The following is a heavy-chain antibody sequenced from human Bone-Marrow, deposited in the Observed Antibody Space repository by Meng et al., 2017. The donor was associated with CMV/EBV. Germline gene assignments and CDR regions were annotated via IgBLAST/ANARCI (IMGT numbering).Heavy chain of an antibody. CDR1: GFTFSSAW. V-gene: IGHV3-15*01. CDR3: TTIWGRGIDY. J-gene: IGHJ4*02. D-gene: IGHD3-16*01. Sequence: SCAASGFTFSSAWMRWVRQAPGKGLEWVGRIKSKTDGGTTDYAAPVKGRFTISRDDSKSTLYLQMNSLTTEDTGVYYCTTIWGRGIDYWGQGTLVTVSS. CDR2: IKSKTDGGTT.